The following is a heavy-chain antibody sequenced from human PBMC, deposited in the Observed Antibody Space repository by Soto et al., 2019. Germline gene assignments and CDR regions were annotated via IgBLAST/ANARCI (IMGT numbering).Heavy chain of an antibody. J-gene: IGHJ4*02. CDR2: IDPSDSYT. V-gene: IGHV5-10-1*01. Sequence: GESLKISCKGSGYSFTSYWISWVRQMPGKGLEWMGRIDPSDSYTNYSPSFQGHVTISADKSISTAYLQWSSLKASDTAMYYCARLTYYYDSSGYNYFDYWCQGTLVTVSS. D-gene: IGHD3-22*01. CDR1: GYSFTSYW. CDR3: ARLTYYYDSSGYNYFDY.